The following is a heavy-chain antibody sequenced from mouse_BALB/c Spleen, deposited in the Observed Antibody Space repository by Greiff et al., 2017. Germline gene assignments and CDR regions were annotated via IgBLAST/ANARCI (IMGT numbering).Heavy chain of an antibody. Sequence: EVQRVESGGGLVKPGGSLKLSCAASGFTFSSYAMSWVRQTPEKRLEWVASISSGGSTYYPDSVKGRFTISRDNARNILYLQMSSLRSEDTAMYYCARPAFSYWYFDVWGAGTTVTVSS. V-gene: IGHV5-6-5*01. J-gene: IGHJ1*01. CDR2: ISSGGST. CDR1: GFTFSSYA. CDR3: ARPAFSYWYFDV.